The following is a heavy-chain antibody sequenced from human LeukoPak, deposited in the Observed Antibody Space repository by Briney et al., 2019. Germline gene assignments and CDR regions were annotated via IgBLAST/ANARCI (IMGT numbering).Heavy chain of an antibody. CDR1: GFTFSSYG. CDR2: IWYDGSNK. D-gene: IGHD2-21*02. V-gene: IGHV3-33*01. J-gene: IGHJ4*02. CDR3: GRVYCGGNCYSPPLPDY. Sequence: PGRSLRLSCAASGFTFSSYGMQWVRQAPGKGLDWVAGIWYDGSNKNYADSVKGRFTISRDNSKNTLFLQMNSQRADDTAVHYCGRVYCGGNCYSPPLPDYWGQGTLVTVSA.